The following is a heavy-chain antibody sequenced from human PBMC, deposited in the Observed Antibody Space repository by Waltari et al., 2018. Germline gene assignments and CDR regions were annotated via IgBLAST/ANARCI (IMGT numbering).Heavy chain of an antibody. CDR2: IWYDGSNK. D-gene: IGHD4-4*01. Sequence: QVQLVESGGGVVQPGRSLRLSCAASGFTFSSYGMHWVRQAPGKGLEWVACIWYDGSNKYYADAVKGRFTISRDNSKNTLYLQMNSLRAEDTAVYYCAKFTVSCAFDIWGQGTMVTVSS. V-gene: IGHV3-30*02. J-gene: IGHJ3*02. CDR1: GFTFSSYG. CDR3: AKFTVSCAFDI.